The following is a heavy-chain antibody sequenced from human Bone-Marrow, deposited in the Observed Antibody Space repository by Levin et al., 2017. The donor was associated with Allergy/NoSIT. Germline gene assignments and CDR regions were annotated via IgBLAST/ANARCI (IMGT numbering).Heavy chain of an antibody. J-gene: IGHJ6*02. D-gene: IGHD3-22*01. CDR1: GFIFDDYS. CDR3: ARDPAYYDSSGAYFYHFGMDV. CDR2: ISSRSTTI. V-gene: IGHV3-48*02. Sequence: GESLKISCAASGFIFDDYSMIWVRQAPGKGLEWVSYISSRSTTIYYGDSVKGRFTISRDNAKNSLHPQMNSLRDEDTAVYYCARDPAYYDSSGAYFYHFGMDVWGQGTTVTVSS.